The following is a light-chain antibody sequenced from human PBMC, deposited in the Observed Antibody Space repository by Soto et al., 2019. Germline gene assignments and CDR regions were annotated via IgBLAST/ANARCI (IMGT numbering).Light chain of an antibody. J-gene: IGLJ3*02. V-gene: IGLV1-40*01. CDR2: NNN. CDR1: ISNIGAGYD. CDR3: QSYDSSLSGSV. Sequence: VLTQPPSVSGAPGQRITISCTGSISNIGAGYDVHWYQQLPGTAPKLLIYNNNNRPSGVPDRFSGSKSGTSASLAITGLQAEDEADYYCQSYDSSLSGSVFGGGTKLTVL.